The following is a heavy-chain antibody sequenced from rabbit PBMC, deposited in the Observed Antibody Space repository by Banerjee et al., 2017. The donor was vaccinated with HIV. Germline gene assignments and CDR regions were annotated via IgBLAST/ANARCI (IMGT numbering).Heavy chain of an antibody. Sequence: QEQLVESGGSLVTLGGSLKLSCKASGFDFSSYGVSWVRQAPGKGLEWIGYIDPGFGSTYYARWVNGRFTISSHNAQNTLYLQLNSLTAADTATYFCASSSAYYSHFNLWGQGTLVTVS. CDR3: ASSSAYYSHFNL. D-gene: IGHD1-1*01. V-gene: IGHV1S47*01. CDR2: IDPGFGST. CDR1: GFDFSSYG. J-gene: IGHJ4*01.